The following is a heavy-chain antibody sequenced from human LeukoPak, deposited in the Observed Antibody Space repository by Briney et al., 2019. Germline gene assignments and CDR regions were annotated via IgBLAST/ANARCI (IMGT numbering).Heavy chain of an antibody. V-gene: IGHV3-30*02. CDR1: GFTFSSNG. Sequence: SGGSLRLSCVASGFTFSSNGMHWVRQAPGKGLEWVAFIRNDGSNKYYVDSVKGRFTIYRDNSKNTLYLQMNSLRAEDTAVYYCAKGAKSASITTLRGVRGYYYMDVWGKGTTVTISS. J-gene: IGHJ6*03. CDR3: AKGAKSASITTLRGVRGYYYMDV. D-gene: IGHD3-10*01. CDR2: IRNDGSNK.